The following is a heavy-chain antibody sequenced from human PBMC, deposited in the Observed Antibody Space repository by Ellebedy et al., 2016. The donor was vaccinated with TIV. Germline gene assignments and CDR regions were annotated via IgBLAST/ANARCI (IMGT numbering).Heavy chain of an antibody. Sequence: GESLKISCVVSGSNFNSLAMNWVRQSPGKGLEWVSSIRSTGSDKYYAESVKGRFTISRDNAQNTLFLQMNSLRVEDTAVYYCARGWSTPDSWGQGTLVIVSS. J-gene: IGHJ4*02. D-gene: IGHD2-15*01. V-gene: IGHV3-21*06. CDR1: GSNFNSLA. CDR2: IRSTGSDK. CDR3: ARGWSTPDS.